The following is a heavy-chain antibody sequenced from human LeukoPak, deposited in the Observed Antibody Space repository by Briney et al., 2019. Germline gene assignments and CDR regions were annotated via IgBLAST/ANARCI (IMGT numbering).Heavy chain of an antibody. CDR3: ARASQHRYCSGGSCYSARWFDP. CDR2: INHSGST. CDR1: GGSFSGCY. V-gene: IGHV4-34*01. J-gene: IGHJ5*02. Sequence: SETLSLTCAVYGGSFSGCYWSCIRQPPGKGLEWIGEINHSGSTNYNPSLKSRVTISVDTSKNQFSLKLSSVTAADTAVYYCARASQHRYCSGGSCYSARWFDPWGQGTLVTVSS. D-gene: IGHD2-15*01.